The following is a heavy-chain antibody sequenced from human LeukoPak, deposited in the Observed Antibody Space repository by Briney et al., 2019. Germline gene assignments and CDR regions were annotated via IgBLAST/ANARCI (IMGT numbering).Heavy chain of an antibody. CDR3: ARDLRASGMDV. CDR2: IYFSGNN. J-gene: IGHJ6*02. CDR1: GGPFSGYY. Sequence: SETLSLTCAVYGGPFSGYYWSWLRQPPGQGLEGIGYIYFSGNNNYNPSLKSRVTISVDTSKNQFSLKLSSVTAADTAVYYCARDLRASGMDVWGQGTTVTVSS. V-gene: IGHV4-59*01.